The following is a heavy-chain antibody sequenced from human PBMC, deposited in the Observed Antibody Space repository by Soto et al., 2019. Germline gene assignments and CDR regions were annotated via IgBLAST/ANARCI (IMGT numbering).Heavy chain of an antibody. J-gene: IGHJ5*02. D-gene: IGHD3-22*01. CDR3: AHSLIGYYYDSSGSNWFDP. CDR1: GFSLSTSGVG. CDR2: IYWDDDK. Sequence: QITLKESGPTLVKPTQTLTLTCTFSGFSLSTSGVGVGWIRQPPGKALEWLALIYWDDDKRYSPSLKSRLTITKDTSTNQVVLTMTNMDHVDTATYYCAHSLIGYYYDSSGSNWFDPWGQGTLVTVSS. V-gene: IGHV2-5*02.